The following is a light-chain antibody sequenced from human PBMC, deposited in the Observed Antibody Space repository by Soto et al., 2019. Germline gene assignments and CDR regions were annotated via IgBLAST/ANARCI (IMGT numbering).Light chain of an antibody. J-gene: IGLJ2*01. CDR3: AAWDDSLSGVV. CDR1: SSNIGSKY. Sequence: QPVLTQSHSASGTPGQRVTISCSGSSSNIGSKYVYWYQQLPGTAPKLLIYRDNQRRSGVPDRFSGSKSGTPASLAISGLRSEDEADYYCAAWDDSLSGVVFGGGTKLPVL. CDR2: RDN. V-gene: IGLV1-47*01.